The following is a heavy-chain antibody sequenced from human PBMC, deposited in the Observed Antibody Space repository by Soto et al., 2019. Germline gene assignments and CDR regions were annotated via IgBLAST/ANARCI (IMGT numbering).Heavy chain of an antibody. CDR2: IYYSGSR. CDR3: ARPAMVAPPDAFQI. J-gene: IGHJ3*02. V-gene: IGHV4-39*01. D-gene: IGHD5-18*01. CDR1: GDSIRNSGHY. Sequence: HLQLQESGPGLVKPSETLSLTCTVSGDSIRNSGHYWGWIRQPPGKGLEWIASIYYSGSRYHNPSLKSRVTISVDTAKNQFSLKLSSLTAADTAIYYCARPAMVAPPDAFQIWGRGTMVNVSA.